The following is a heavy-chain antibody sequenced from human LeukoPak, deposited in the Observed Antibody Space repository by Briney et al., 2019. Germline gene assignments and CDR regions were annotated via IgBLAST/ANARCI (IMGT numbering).Heavy chain of an antibody. CDR2: ISYDGSNK. V-gene: IGHV3-30-3*01. Sequence: GGSLRLSCAASGFTFSSYAMHWVRQAPGKGLEWVAVISYDGSNKYYADSVKGRFTISRDNSKNTLYLQMNSLRAEDTAVYYCARVYQLLYGYFDYWGQGTLVTVSS. D-gene: IGHD2-2*02. CDR1: GFTFSSYA. J-gene: IGHJ4*02. CDR3: ARVYQLLYGYFDY.